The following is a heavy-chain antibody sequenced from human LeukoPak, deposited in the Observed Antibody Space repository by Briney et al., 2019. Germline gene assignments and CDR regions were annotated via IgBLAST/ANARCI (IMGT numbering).Heavy chain of an antibody. CDR3: ARDGPITMIVVVRGAFDI. CDR1: GGSISSSSYY. Sequence: PSETLSLTCTVSGGSISSSSYYWGWIRQPPGKGLEWIGSIYYSGSTYYNPSLKSRVTISVDTSKNQFSLKLSSVTAADTAVYYCARDGPITMIVVVRGAFDIWGQGTMVTVSS. V-gene: IGHV4-39*07. J-gene: IGHJ3*02. D-gene: IGHD3-22*01. CDR2: IYYSGST.